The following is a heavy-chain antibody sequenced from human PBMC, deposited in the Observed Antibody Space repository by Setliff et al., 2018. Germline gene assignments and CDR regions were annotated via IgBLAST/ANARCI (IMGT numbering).Heavy chain of an antibody. CDR3: ARAIVVVPPNALKVYFDH. J-gene: IGHJ4*02. CDR2: IYAGEAT. V-gene: IGHV4-4*07. CDR1: GDSISNYY. Sequence: SETLSLTCTVSGDSISNYYWIRQTAGKGLEWIGSIYAGEATYYNPSLESRVVITVDSSKKRFSLKVSSVTAADTAVYYCARAIVVVPPNALKVYFDHWGPGVQVTVSS. D-gene: IGHD2-2*01.